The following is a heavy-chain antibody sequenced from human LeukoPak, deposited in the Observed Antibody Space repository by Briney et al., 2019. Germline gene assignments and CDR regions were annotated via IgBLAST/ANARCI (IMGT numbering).Heavy chain of an antibody. CDR3: ARGYCSSTSCYTFDL. CDR1: GYTFTSYY. D-gene: IGHD2-2*02. CDR2: INPSGGST. V-gene: IGHV1-46*01. J-gene: IGHJ2*01. Sequence: ASVKVSCKASGYTFTSYYMHWVRQAPGQGLEWMGIINPSGGSTSYAQKFQGRVTMTRDMSTSTVYMELSSLGSEDTAVYYCARGYCSSTSCYTFDLWGRGTLVTVSS.